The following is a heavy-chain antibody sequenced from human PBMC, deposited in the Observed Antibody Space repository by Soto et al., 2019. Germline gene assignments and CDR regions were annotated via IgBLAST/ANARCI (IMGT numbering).Heavy chain of an antibody. D-gene: IGHD2-21*01. CDR3: ARLPTISNRDY. V-gene: IGHV5-51*01. CDR2: IYPTDSET. J-gene: IGHJ4*02. Sequence: PGESLKISFEHSGYSFSTYWIGWVRQMPGSGLEWMGIIYPTDSETQYIQSFHGQVTISADKSISTAYLHWSSLKDSDTAIYYCARLPTISNRDYWSEGTLVTVSS. CDR1: GYSFSTYW.